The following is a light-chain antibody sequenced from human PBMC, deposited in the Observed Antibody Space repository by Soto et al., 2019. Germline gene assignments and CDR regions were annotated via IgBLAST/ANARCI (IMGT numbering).Light chain of an antibody. V-gene: IGKV3-20*01. CDR3: QQYGSSPWT. CDR2: GAS. CDR1: QSISSSY. Sequence: ETVLTQSPGTLSLSPGERATLSCRSSQSISSSYLAWYQQKLGQAPRLLIYGASSRATGISVRFSGSGSGTDFTLTINRLEPEDFAVYYCQQYGSSPWTFGQGTKVEIK. J-gene: IGKJ1*01.